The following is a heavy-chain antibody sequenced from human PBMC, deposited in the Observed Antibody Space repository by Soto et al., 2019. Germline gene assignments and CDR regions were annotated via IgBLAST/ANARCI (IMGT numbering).Heavy chain of an antibody. V-gene: IGHV1-2*02. CDR3: ASPSVGATTDWFDH. CDR1: GYTFTGYY. CDR2: INPNSGGT. Sequence: ASVKVSCKASGYTFTGYYIHWVRQAPGQGLEWMGWINPNSGGTNYAQKFQGRVTMTRDTSISTAYMELSRLRSDDTAVYYCASPSVGATTDWFDHWGKGTLVTVYS. D-gene: IGHD1-26*01. J-gene: IGHJ5*02.